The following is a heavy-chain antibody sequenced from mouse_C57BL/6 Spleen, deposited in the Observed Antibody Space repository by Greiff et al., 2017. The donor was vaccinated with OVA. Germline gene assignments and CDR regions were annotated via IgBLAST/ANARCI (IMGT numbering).Heavy chain of an antibody. CDR1: GFTFSSYA. CDR3: ARQIYGNYLDY. J-gene: IGHJ2*01. D-gene: IGHD2-1*01. Sequence: EVQRVESGGGLVKPGGSLKLSCAASGFTFSSYAMSWVRQTPEKRLEWVATISDGGSYTYYPDNVKGRFTISRDNAKNNLYLQMSHLKSEDTAMYYCARQIYGNYLDYWGQGTTLTVSS. CDR2: ISDGGSYT. V-gene: IGHV5-4*01.